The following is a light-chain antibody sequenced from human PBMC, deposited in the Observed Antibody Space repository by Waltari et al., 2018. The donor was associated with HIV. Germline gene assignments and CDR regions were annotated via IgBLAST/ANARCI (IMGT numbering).Light chain of an antibody. V-gene: IGKV3-11*01. CDR1: QSVSNY. Sequence: IVLTQSPATMSLSPGERASVYCRASQSVSNYSALYQQNPGQPPRLLIYDASNRATGIPARFSGSGSGTDFTLTISSLEPEDFAVYYCQQRGTSLTFGGGTRVEI. CDR2: DAS. CDR3: QQRGTSLT. J-gene: IGKJ4*01.